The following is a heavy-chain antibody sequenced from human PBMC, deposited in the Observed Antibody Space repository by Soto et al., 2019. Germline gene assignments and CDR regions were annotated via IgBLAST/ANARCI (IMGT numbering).Heavy chain of an antibody. D-gene: IGHD4-17*01. J-gene: IGHJ4*02. V-gene: IGHV1-69*02. CDR1: GGTFSSYT. CDR2: IIPILGIA. CDR3: AIATVTTFFSY. Sequence: QVKLVQSGAEVKKPGSSVKVSCKASGGTFSSYTISWVRQAPGQGLEWMGRIIPILGIANYAQKFQGRVTITADKSTSTAYMELSSLRSEDTAVYYCAIATVTTFFSYWGQGTLVTVSS.